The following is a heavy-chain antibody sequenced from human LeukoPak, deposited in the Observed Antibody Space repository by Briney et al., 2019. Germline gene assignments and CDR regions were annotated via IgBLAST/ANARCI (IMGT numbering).Heavy chain of an antibody. CDR2: IHYDGREQ. D-gene: IGHD3-9*01. CDR3: VKDHPGYFDWLPLDY. CDR1: GFIFSNHG. Sequence: GGSLRLSCAASGFIFSNHGMHWVRQAPGKGLEWVSFIHYDGREQYYADSVKGRFTISRDNSKNTLYLQMNSLRAEDTAVYYCVKDHPGYFDWLPLDYWGQGTLVTVSS. V-gene: IGHV3-30*02. J-gene: IGHJ4*02.